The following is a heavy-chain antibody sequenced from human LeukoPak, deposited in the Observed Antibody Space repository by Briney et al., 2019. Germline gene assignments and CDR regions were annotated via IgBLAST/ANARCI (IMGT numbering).Heavy chain of an antibody. J-gene: IGHJ4*02. V-gene: IGHV3-23*01. D-gene: IGHD3-9*01. Sequence: GGSLRLSCAASGFTFSGYAMSWVRQAPGKGLEWVSSISGSGGSTYNADSVTGRFTISRDNSKNTLYLQMNSLRADDTAVYYCAKSHYDILTGYSYYFDYWGQGTLVAVSS. CDR3: AKSHYDILTGYSYYFDY. CDR1: GFTFSGYA. CDR2: ISGSGGST.